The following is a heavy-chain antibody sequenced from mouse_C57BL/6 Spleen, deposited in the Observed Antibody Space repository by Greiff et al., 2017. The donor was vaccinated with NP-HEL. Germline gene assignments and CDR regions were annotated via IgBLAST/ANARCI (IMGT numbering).Heavy chain of an antibody. D-gene: IGHD2-4*01. Sequence: EVQRVESGGGLVKPGGSLKLSCAASGFTFSSYALSWVRQTPEKRLEWVATISDGGSYTYYPDNVKGRFTISRDNAKNNLYLQMSQLKSEDTAMYYCARGDDYPWFAYWGQGTLVTVSA. CDR2: ISDGGSYT. CDR3: ARGDDYPWFAY. J-gene: IGHJ3*01. CDR1: GFTFSSYA. V-gene: IGHV5-4*01.